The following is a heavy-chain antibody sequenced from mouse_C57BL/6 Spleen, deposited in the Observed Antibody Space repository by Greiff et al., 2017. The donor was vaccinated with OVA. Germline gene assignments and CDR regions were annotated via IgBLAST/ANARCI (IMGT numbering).Heavy chain of an antibody. CDR1: GFTFSDYY. J-gene: IGHJ4*01. CDR3: ARASYYGSPMDY. V-gene: IGHV5-16*01. CDR2: INYDGSST. Sequence: EVQRVESEGGLVQPGSSMKLSCTASGFTFSDYYMAWVRQVPEKGLEWVANINYDGSSTYYLDSLKSRFIISRDNAKNILYLQMSSLKSEDTATYYCARASYYGSPMDYWGQGTSVTVSS. D-gene: IGHD1-1*01.